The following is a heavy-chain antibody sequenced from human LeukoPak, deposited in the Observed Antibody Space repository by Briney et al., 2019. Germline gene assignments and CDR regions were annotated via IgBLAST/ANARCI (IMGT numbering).Heavy chain of an antibody. CDR3: ASLRSGYISGGDWFDP. CDR2: ISSSSSTI. CDR1: GFTFSSYS. D-gene: IGHD6-19*01. V-gene: IGHV3-48*01. Sequence: GGSLRLSCAASGFTFSSYSMNWVRQAPGKGLEWVSYISSSSSTIYYADSVKGRFTISRDNAKNSLYLQMNSLRAEDTAVYYCASLRSGYISGGDWFDPWGQGTLVTVSS. J-gene: IGHJ5*02.